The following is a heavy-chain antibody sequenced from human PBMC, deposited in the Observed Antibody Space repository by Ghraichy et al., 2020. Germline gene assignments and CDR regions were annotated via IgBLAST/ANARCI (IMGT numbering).Heavy chain of an antibody. Sequence: GGSLRLSCAASGFTFSSYSMNWVRQAPGKGLEWVSSISSSSSYIYYADSVKGRFTISRDNAKNSLYLQMNSLRAEDTAVYYCARVEGDLPIDYWGQGTLVTVSS. V-gene: IGHV3-21*01. CDR1: GFTFSSYS. CDR2: ISSSSSYI. CDR3: ARVEGDLPIDY. J-gene: IGHJ4*02. D-gene: IGHD3-16*01.